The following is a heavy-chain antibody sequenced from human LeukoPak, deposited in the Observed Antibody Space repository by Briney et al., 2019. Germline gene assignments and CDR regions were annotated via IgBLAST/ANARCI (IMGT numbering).Heavy chain of an antibody. Sequence: TSSETLSLTCTVSGGSISSYHWSWIRQPPGKGLEWIGYIYYSGSTNYNPSLKSRVTISVDTSKNQFSLKLSSVTAADTAVYYCARHSTASGYLNYFDYWGQGTLVTVSS. CDR2: IYYSGST. D-gene: IGHD1-1*01. V-gene: IGHV4-59*08. CDR1: GGSISSYH. CDR3: ARHSTASGYLNYFDY. J-gene: IGHJ4*02.